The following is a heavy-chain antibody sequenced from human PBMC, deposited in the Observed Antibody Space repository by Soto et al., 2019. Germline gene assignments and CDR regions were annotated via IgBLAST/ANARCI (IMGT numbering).Heavy chain of an antibody. Sequence: QVQLQQWGAGLLKPSETLSLTCAVYCGSVSGYYWSWIRQPPGKGLEWIGEINHSGRTNYNPSLKSRVTISVDTSKNQLSLKLSSVTAADTAVYYCERGPLYYYGMDVWGQGTTVTVSS. CDR1: CGSVSGYY. CDR3: ERGPLYYYGMDV. V-gene: IGHV4-34*01. CDR2: INHSGRT. J-gene: IGHJ6*02.